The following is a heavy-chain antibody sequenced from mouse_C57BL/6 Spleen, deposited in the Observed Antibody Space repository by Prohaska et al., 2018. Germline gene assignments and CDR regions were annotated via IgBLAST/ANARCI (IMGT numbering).Heavy chain of an antibody. CDR3: ARPVVANYAMDY. J-gene: IGHJ4*01. CDR2: IVPSDSYT. Sequence: QLQQPGAELVMPGASVKLSCKASGYTFTSYWMHWVKQRPGQGLECIGWIVPSDSYTNYNQKFKGKATLTVDKSSSTSYMQRSSLTSEDSAVYYCARPVVANYAMDYWGQGTSVTVSS. V-gene: IGHV1-69*01. D-gene: IGHD1-1*01. CDR1: GYTFTSYW.